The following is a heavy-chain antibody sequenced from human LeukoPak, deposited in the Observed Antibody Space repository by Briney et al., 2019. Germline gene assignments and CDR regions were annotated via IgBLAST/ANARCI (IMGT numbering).Heavy chain of an antibody. Sequence: PGGSLRLSCAVSGFTFSSDWMIWVRQAPGKGLEWVANINPDGSEKNYVDSVRGRFTISRDNAKNSLDLQMNSLRTEDTAMYYCTFFGVGHNFYYYMDVWGKGTTVTVSS. J-gene: IGHJ6*03. CDR3: TFFGVGHNFYYYMDV. V-gene: IGHV3-7*03. CDR1: GFTFSSDW. D-gene: IGHD3-3*01. CDR2: INPDGSEK.